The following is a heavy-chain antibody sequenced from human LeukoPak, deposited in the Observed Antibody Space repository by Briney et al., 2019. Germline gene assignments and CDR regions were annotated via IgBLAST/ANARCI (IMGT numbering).Heavy chain of an antibody. CDR3: ARERVSDDYVWGSYWN. CDR1: GYSFTGYW. J-gene: IGHJ4*02. V-gene: IGHV5-51*01. D-gene: IGHD3-16*01. Sequence: PGESLKISCKGFGYSFTGYWIGWVRQMPGKGLEWMGIIYPGDSDTRYSPSFQGQVTISADKSISTAYLQWSSLKASDTAMYYCARERVSDDYVWGSYWNWGQGTLVTVSS. CDR2: IYPGDSDT.